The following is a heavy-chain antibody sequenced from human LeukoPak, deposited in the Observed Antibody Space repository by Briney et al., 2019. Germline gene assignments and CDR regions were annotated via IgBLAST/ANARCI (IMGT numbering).Heavy chain of an antibody. CDR2: VSGSGSGT. CDR3: AKPWHSSSWTGFDY. D-gene: IGHD6-13*01. V-gene: IGHV3-23*01. J-gene: IGHJ4*02. Sequence: PGGSLRLSCAASAFTFSNYAMTWVRKAPGRGLEWVSVVSGSGSGTYYADSVKGRFTISRDNSKNTLFLQMNSLRAEDTAIYYCAKPWHSSSWTGFDYWGQGTLVTVSS. CDR1: AFTFSNYA.